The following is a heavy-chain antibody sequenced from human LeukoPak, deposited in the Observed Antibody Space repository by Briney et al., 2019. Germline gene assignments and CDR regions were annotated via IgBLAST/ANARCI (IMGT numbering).Heavy chain of an antibody. D-gene: IGHD3-22*01. Sequence: GASVKVSCKASGGTISSYAISWVRQAPGQGLEWMGGIIPIFGTADYAQKFQGRVTITADESTSTAYMELSSLRSEDTAVYYCARSRRNYYDSSGYYDFDYWGQGTLVTVSS. J-gene: IGHJ4*02. CDR1: GGTISSYA. CDR2: IIPIFGTA. V-gene: IGHV1-69*13. CDR3: ARSRRNYYDSSGYYDFDY.